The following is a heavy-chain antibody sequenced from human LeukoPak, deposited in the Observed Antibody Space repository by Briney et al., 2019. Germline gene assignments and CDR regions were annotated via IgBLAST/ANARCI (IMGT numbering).Heavy chain of an antibody. V-gene: IGHV3-30*18. J-gene: IGHJ4*02. CDR3: AKSAHLAYCGGDCFGDY. CDR1: GFTFSNYG. D-gene: IGHD2-21*02. CDR2: ISYDGRNK. Sequence: GRSLRLSCAVSGFTFSNYGMHWVRQAPGKGLEWVAVISYDGRNKKYADSVKGRFTISRDNSKNTLDLQMISLRVEDTAVYYCAKSAHLAYCGGDCFGDYWGQGTPVTVSS.